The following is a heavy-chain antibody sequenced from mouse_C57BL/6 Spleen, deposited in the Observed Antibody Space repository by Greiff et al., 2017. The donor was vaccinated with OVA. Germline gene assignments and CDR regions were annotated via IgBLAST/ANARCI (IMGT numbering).Heavy chain of an antibody. V-gene: IGHV5-4*01. CDR1: GFTFSSYA. D-gene: IGHD1-1*01. Sequence: DVKLVESGGGLVKPGGSLKLSCAASGFTFSSYAMSWVRQTPEKRLEWVATISDGGSYTYYPDNVKGRFTISRDNAKNNLYLQMSHLKSEDTAMYYCAREKDYGSSYDWYFDVWGTGTTVTVSS. J-gene: IGHJ1*03. CDR3: AREKDYGSSYDWYFDV. CDR2: ISDGGSYT.